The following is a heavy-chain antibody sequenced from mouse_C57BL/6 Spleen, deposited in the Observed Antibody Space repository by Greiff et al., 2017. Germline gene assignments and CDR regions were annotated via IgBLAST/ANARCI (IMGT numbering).Heavy chain of an antibody. D-gene: IGHD1-1*01. CDR2: IYPGSGST. J-gene: IGHJ1*03. V-gene: IGHV1-55*01. Sequence: QVQLQQSGAELVKPGASVKMSCKASGYTFTGYWINWVKQRPGQGLEWIGWIYPGSGSTNYNEKFKGKATLTADTSSSTAYMQLSSLTSEDSAVCYGARFSTTVLWYFEVWGTAATVTVSS. CDR1: GYTFTGYW. CDR3: ARFSTTVLWYFEV.